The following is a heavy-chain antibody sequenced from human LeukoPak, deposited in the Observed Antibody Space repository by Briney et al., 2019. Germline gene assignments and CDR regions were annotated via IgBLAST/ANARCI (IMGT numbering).Heavy chain of an antibody. CDR1: GFTFNSYA. D-gene: IGHD2-8*02. CDR3: AQSGQFDS. V-gene: IGHV3-23*01. CDR2: IVGDTVT. Sequence: GGSLRLSCAASGFTFNSYAMSWVRQAPGKGLEWVSAIVGDTVTFYTDSVKGRFTISRDNSKNTLYLQMNGLRAEDTAVYYCAQSGQFDSWGQGTLVTVSS. J-gene: IGHJ5*01.